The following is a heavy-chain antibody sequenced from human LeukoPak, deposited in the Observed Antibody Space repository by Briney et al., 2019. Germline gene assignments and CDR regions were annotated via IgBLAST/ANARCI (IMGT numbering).Heavy chain of an antibody. Sequence: SETLSLTCAIYGGTFSGYYWSWIRQPPGKGLEWIGEINHSGSTNYNPSLKSRVTISVDTSKNQFSLKLSSVTAADTAVYYCARGRRGGGWYWNAFDIWGQGTMVTVSS. V-gene: IGHV4-34*01. J-gene: IGHJ3*02. CDR2: INHSGST. D-gene: IGHD2-15*01. CDR3: ARGRRGGGWYWNAFDI. CDR1: GGTFSGYY.